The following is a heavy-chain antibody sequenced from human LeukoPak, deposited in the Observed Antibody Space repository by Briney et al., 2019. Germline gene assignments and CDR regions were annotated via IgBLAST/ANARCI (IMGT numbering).Heavy chain of an antibody. CDR1: GFSFSSYW. Sequence: GGSLRLSCAASGFSFSSYWMSWVRQAPGKGLEWVANIKQDGSDKYYLTSVRGRFTISRDNAKNSLFLQMNSLRVGDTAVYYCARGGGHLDCWGQGTLVTVSS. D-gene: IGHD4-23*01. CDR3: ARGGGHLDC. V-gene: IGHV3-7*03. J-gene: IGHJ4*02. CDR2: IKQDGSDK.